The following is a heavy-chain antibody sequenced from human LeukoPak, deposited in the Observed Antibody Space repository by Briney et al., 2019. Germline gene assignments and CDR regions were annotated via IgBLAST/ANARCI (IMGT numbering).Heavy chain of an antibody. CDR2: IIPIFGTA. J-gene: IGHJ4*02. V-gene: IGHV1-69*13. Sequence: GASVKVSCTASGGTLSSYAISWVRQAPGQGLEWMGGIIPIFGTANYAQKFQGRVTITADESTSTAYMELSSLRSEDTAVYYCARVSRPDYYYGSGSLGTSYYFDYWGQGTLVTVSS. D-gene: IGHD3-10*01. CDR1: GGTLSSYA. CDR3: ARVSRPDYYYGSGSLGTSYYFDY.